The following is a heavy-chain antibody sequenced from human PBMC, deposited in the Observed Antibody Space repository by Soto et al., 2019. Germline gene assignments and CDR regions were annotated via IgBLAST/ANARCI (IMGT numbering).Heavy chain of an antibody. CDR1: GGSISSYY. V-gene: IGHV4-59*08. CDR2: IYYSGST. D-gene: IGHD6-13*01. CDR3: ARRRYSSSWDDDRNWFDP. Sequence: PSQTLSLTCTVSGGSISSYYWSWIRQPPGKGLEWIGYIYYSGSTNYNPSLKSRVTISVDTSKNQFSLKLSSVTAADTAVYYCARRRYSSSWDDDRNWFDPWGQGTLVTVSS. J-gene: IGHJ5*02.